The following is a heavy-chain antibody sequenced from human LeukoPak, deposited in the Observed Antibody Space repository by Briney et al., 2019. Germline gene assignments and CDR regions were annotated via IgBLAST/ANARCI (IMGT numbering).Heavy chain of an antibody. CDR3: ATSYSSGWYYFDY. D-gene: IGHD6-19*01. CDR2: ISSSGSTI. CDR1: GFTFSSYE. J-gene: IGHJ4*02. V-gene: IGHV3-48*03. Sequence: GGSLRLSRAASGFTFSSYEMNWVRQAPGKGLEWVSYISSSGSTIYYADSVKGRFTISRDNAKNSLYLQMNSLRAEDTAVYYCATSYSSGWYYFDYWGQGTLVTVSS.